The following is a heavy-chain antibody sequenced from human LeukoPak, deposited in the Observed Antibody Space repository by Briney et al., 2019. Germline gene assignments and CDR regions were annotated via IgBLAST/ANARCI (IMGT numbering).Heavy chain of an antibody. J-gene: IGHJ3*02. CDR3: AKEVMVPASYAFDI. CDR2: ISGSGGST. V-gene: IGHV3-23*01. CDR1: GFAFSSYA. D-gene: IGHD2-15*01. Sequence: GGSLRLSCAASGFAFSSYAMSSGRQAPGKGLEWGSAISGSGGSTYYADSVKGRFTISRDNSKNTLYLQMNSLRAEDTAVYYCAKEVMVPASYAFDIWGQGTMVSVSS.